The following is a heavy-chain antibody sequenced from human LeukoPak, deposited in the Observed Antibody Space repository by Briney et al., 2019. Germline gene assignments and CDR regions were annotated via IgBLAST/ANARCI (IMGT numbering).Heavy chain of an antibody. V-gene: IGHV3-21*01. CDR1: GFTFRSYS. CDR2: ISSSSSYI. CDR3: ARDMSPAGTEDAFDI. D-gene: IGHD1-1*01. Sequence: PGGSLRLSCAASGFTFRSYSMNWVRQAPGKGLKWVSSISSSSSYIYYADSVKGRFTISRDNAKNSLYLQMNSLRAEDTAVYYCARDMSPAGTEDAFDIWGQGTMVTASS. J-gene: IGHJ3*02.